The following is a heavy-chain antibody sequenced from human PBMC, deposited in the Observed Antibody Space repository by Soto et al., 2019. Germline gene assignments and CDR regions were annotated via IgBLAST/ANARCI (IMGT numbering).Heavy chain of an antibody. CDR3: AGRGYSGYDKPLSEWLVLGL. V-gene: IGHV5-10-1*01. CDR1: GYSFTSYW. Sequence: PGESLKISCKGSGYSFTSYWISWVRQMPGKGLEWMGRIDPSDSYTNYSPSFQGHVTISADKSISTAYLQWSSLKASDTAMYYCAGRGYSGYDKPLSEWLVLGLWGQGTRVTVSS. D-gene: IGHD5-12*01. CDR2: IDPSDSYT. J-gene: IGHJ4*02.